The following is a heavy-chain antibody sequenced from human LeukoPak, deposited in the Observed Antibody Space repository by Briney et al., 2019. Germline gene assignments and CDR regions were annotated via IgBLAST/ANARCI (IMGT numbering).Heavy chain of an antibody. J-gene: IGHJ4*02. V-gene: IGHV3-53*01. D-gene: IGHD3-16*01. CDR3: AKVTGGDMITYGGVDY. CDR2: IYSGGST. CDR1: GFTVSSNY. Sequence: GGSLRLSCAASGFTVSSNYMSWVRQAPGKGLEWVSVIYSGGSTYYADSVKGRFTISRDNSKNTLYLQMDSLRVEDTAVHYCAKVTGGDMITYGGVDYWGQGTLVTVSS.